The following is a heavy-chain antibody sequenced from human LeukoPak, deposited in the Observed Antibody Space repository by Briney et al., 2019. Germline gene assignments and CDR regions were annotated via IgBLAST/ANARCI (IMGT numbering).Heavy chain of an antibody. CDR1: GGSISSGSYS. D-gene: IGHD3-10*01. V-gene: IGHV4-61*02. Sequence: SQTLSLTCTVSGGSISSGSYSWSWIRQPAGKGLEWIGRIFTSGSTNYNPSLKSRVTISVDTSKNQFSLKLSSVPAADTAVYYCAREGGRALWFGELLHHNWFDPGGQGTLVTVSS. CDR3: AREGGRALWFGELLHHNWFDP. CDR2: IFTSGST. J-gene: IGHJ5*02.